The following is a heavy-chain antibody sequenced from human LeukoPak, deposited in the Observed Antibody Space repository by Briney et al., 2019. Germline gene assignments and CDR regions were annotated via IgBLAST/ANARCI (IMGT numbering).Heavy chain of an antibody. CDR3: ARVPGIVGATYFDY. Sequence: GGSLRLSCAASGFTFSSYAMHWVRQAPGKGLEWVAVISHDGSNKYYADSVKGRFTISRDNSKNTLYLQMNSLRAEDTAVYYCARVPGIVGATYFDYWGQGTLVTVSS. V-gene: IGHV3-30-3*01. J-gene: IGHJ4*02. CDR1: GFTFSSYA. CDR2: ISHDGSNK. D-gene: IGHD1-26*01.